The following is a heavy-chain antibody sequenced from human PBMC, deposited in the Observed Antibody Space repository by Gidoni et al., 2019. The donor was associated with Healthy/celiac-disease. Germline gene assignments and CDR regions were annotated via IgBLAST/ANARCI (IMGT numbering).Heavy chain of an antibody. CDR3: ARRGIAALDYMDV. Sequence: QLQLQESGPGLVKPSENLSLTCTVSGGYIRSSNYYWDWISQSPGKGLEWIGSMYYSGNTYYNPSLKSRVTISEDTSNNQFSLKLNSVTAADTAVYYCARRGIAALDYMDVWGKGTTVTVSS. CDR2: MYYSGNT. D-gene: IGHD6-6*01. CDR1: GGYIRSSNYY. V-gene: IGHV4-39*01. J-gene: IGHJ6*03.